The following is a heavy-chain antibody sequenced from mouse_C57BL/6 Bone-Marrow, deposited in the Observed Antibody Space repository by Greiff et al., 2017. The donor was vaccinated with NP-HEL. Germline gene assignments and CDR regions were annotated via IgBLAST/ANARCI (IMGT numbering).Heavy chain of an antibody. V-gene: IGHV1-19*01. CDR2: INPYNGGT. J-gene: IGHJ2*01. Sequence: EVQLQQSGPVLVKPGASVKMSCKASGYTFTDYYMNWVKQSHGKSLEWIGVINPYNGGTSYNQKFTGKATLPVEKSSSTAYLGLNSLTSEDSAVYYCARGGLFFDYWGQGTTLTVSS. CDR3: ARGGLFFDY. CDR1: GYTFTDYY.